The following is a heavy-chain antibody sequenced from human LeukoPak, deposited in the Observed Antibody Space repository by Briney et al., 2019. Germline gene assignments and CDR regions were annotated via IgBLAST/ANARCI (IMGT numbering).Heavy chain of an antibody. CDR2: INPSGGTT. J-gene: IGHJ5*02. CDR1: GYTFTSYY. Sequence: AASVKVSCKASGYTFTSYYMHWVRQAPGQGLEWMGIINPSGGTTTYAQKFQGRVTMTRDTSTSTVYMELSSLRSEDTAVYYCARDRCSSTSCYVEGPSDSYNWFDPWGQGTLVTVSS. V-gene: IGHV1-46*01. D-gene: IGHD2-2*01. CDR3: ARDRCSSTSCYVEGPSDSYNWFDP.